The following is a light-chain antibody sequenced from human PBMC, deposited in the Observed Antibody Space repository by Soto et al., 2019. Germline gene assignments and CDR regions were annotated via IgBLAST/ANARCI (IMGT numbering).Light chain of an antibody. V-gene: IGLV2-23*02. J-gene: IGLJ1*01. CDR1: SSDVGSYHL. Sequence: QSVLTQPASVSGSPGQSITISCTGTSSDVGSYHLVSWYQQHPGKAPKLMISEVNKRPSGVSNRCSGSKSGNTASLTISGVQAEDEADYYCCSYAGSSTYVFGTGTKLAV. CDR2: EVN. CDR3: CSYAGSSTYV.